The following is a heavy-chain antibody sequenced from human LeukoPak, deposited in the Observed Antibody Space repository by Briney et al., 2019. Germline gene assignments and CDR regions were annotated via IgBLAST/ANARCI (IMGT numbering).Heavy chain of an antibody. V-gene: IGHV4-34*01. Sequence: PSETLSLTCAVYGGSFSGYYWSWIRQPPGKGLEWIGEINHSGSTNYNPSLKSRVTISVDTSKNQFSPKLSSVTAADTAVYYCARGYYGDYPDYFDYWGQGTLVTVSS. CDR3: ARGYYGDYPDYFDY. D-gene: IGHD4-17*01. CDR1: GGSFSGYY. CDR2: INHSGST. J-gene: IGHJ4*02.